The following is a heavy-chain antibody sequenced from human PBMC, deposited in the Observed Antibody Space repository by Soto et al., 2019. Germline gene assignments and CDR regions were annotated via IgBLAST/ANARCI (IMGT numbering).Heavy chain of an antibody. V-gene: IGHV4-34*01. Sequence: PWETLSLTCAVYGGSFSGYYWSWIRQPPGKGLEWIGEINHSGSTNYNPSLKSRVTISVDTSKNQFSLKLSSVTAADTAVYYCARLNFRHYDFWSGSKGMDVWGQGATVTVSS. CDR2: INHSGST. CDR1: GGSFSGYY. J-gene: IGHJ6*02. CDR3: ARLNFRHYDFWSGSKGMDV. D-gene: IGHD3-3*01.